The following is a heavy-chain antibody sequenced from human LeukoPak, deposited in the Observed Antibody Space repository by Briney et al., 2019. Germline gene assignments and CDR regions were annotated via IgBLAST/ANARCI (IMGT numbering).Heavy chain of an antibody. CDR2: IKQDGSEK. CDR3: ATNYGDYGRFYYYYGMDV. J-gene: IGHJ6*02. CDR1: GFTFSSYW. D-gene: IGHD4-17*01. V-gene: IGHV3-7*01. Sequence: PGGSLRLSCAASGFTFSSYWMSWVRQAPGKGLEWVANIKQDGSEKYYVDSVKGRFTISRDNAKNSLYLQMNSLRAEDTAVYYCATNYGDYGRFYYYYGMDVWGQGTTVTVSS.